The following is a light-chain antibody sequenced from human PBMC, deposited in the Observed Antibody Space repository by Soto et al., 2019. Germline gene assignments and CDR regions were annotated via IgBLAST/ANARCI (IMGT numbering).Light chain of an antibody. CDR1: SSDVGGYDY. J-gene: IGLJ2*01. CDR2: DVT. Sequence: QPVLTQPPSASGSPGQSVAISCTGTSSDVGGYDYVSWFQQNPGKAPKLMIYDVTKRPSGVPDRFSGSKSGNTASLTVSGLQAEDEAYYYCASYGGYYVVFGGGTQLTVL. V-gene: IGLV2-8*01. CDR3: ASYGGYYVV.